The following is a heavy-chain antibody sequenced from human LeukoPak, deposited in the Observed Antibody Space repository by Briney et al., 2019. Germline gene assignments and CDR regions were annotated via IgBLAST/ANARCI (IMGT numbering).Heavy chain of an antibody. CDR2: ISYDGTTK. CDR1: GFSFGTYA. J-gene: IGHJ4*02. D-gene: IGHD3-10*01. V-gene: IGHV3-30*03. CDR3: ARGGGSGSYSNYFDY. Sequence: GGSLRLSCAASGFSFGTYAMHWVRQAPGKGLEWVADISYDGTTKYYADSVKGRFSISRDNSKYTLDLQMNSLRAEDTAVYYCARGGGSGSYSNYFDYWGQGTLVTVSS.